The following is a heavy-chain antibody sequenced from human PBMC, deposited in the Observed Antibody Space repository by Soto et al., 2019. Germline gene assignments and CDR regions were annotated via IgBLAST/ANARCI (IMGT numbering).Heavy chain of an antibody. J-gene: IGHJ3*02. CDR3: ATSLPLATVTTSQVVRVFDI. CDR1: GFTVSSNY. CDR2: IYSGGST. D-gene: IGHD4-17*01. V-gene: IGHV3-66*01. Sequence: GGSLRLSCAASGFTVSSNYMSWVRQAPGKGLEWVSVIYSGGSTYYADSVKGRFTISRDNSKNTLYLQMNSLRAEDTAVYYCATSLPLATVTTSQVVRVFDIGGKGTMFPVSS.